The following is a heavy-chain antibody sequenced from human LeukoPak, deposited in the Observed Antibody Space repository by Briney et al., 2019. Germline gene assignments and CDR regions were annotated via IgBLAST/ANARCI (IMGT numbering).Heavy chain of an antibody. CDR3: ARLETYDSTLDY. J-gene: IGHJ4*02. D-gene: IGHD3-22*01. Sequence: PSGTLSLTCTVSGDSITTSSYYWGWIRQPPGKGLEWIGNIYYSGSTYYNPSLKSRVTISVDTSKNQFSLWLSSVTAADTAVYYCARLETYDSTLDYWGQGTLVTVSS. CDR2: IYYSGST. V-gene: IGHV4-39*01. CDR1: GDSITTSSYY.